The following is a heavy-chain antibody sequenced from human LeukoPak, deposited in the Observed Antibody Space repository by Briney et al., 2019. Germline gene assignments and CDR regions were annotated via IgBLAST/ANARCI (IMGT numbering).Heavy chain of an antibody. J-gene: IGHJ4*02. CDR3: ARGFSGWYYFDY. V-gene: IGHV4-34*01. D-gene: IGHD6-19*01. CDR1: GGSFSGYY. Sequence: KPSETLSLTCAVYGGSFSGYYWSWICQPPGKGLEWIGEINHSGSTNYNPSLKSRVTISVDTSKNQFSLKLSSVTAADTAVYYCARGFSGWYYFDYWGQGTLVTVSS. CDR2: INHSGST.